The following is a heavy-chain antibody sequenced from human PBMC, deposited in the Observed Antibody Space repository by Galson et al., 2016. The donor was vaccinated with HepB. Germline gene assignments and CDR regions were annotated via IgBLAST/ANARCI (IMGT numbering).Heavy chain of an antibody. CDR1: GFSLNTRGMC. D-gene: IGHD4-17*01. J-gene: IGHJ4*02. V-gene: IGHV2-70*01. Sequence: PALVKPTQTVTLTCTFSGFSLNTRGMCVSWIRQPPGKALEWLALIDWEDDKYYSTSLKTRLTISKDTSKNQVVLTVANMDPVDTATYYCARTQTSVTTSYYVDNWGQGTLVTVSS. CDR2: IDWEDDK. CDR3: ARTQTSVTTSYYVDN.